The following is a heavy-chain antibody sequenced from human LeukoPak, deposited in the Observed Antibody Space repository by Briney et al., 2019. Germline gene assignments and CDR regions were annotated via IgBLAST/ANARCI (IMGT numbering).Heavy chain of an antibody. D-gene: IGHD3-9*01. V-gene: IGHV3-23*01. J-gene: IGHJ4*02. CDR1: GFTFSSYA. CDR3: AKDILTGYPSSLTFDY. Sequence: GGSLRLSCAASGFTFSSYAMSWVRQAPGKGLEWVSAISGSGGSTYYADSVKSRFTISRDNSKNTLYLQMNSLRAEDTAVYYCAKDILTGYPSSLTFDYWGQGTLVTVSS. CDR2: ISGSGGST.